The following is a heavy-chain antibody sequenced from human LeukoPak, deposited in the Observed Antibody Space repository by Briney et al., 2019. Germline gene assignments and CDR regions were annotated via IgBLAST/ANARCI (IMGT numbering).Heavy chain of an antibody. V-gene: IGHV3-11*03. D-gene: IGHD5-24*01. J-gene: IGHJ3*02. Sequence: GGSLRLSCAASGFTFSDCYMSWIRQAPGKGLEWVSYISSSSSYTNYADSVKGRFTISRDNAKNSLYLQMNSLRAEDTAVYYCTSPNVGRRDGYNTDAFDIWGQGTMVPVSS. CDR2: ISSSSSYT. CDR3: TSPNVGRRDGYNTDAFDI. CDR1: GFTFSDCY.